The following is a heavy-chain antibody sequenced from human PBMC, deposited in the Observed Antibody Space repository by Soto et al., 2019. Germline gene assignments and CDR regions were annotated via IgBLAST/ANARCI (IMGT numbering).Heavy chain of an antibody. V-gene: IGHV5-10-1*01. CDR1: GYSFTSYW. CDR2: IDPSDSYT. CDR3: AIIIAAAGKDYYYYGMDV. D-gene: IGHD6-13*01. Sequence: GESLKISCKGSGYSFTSYWISWVRQMPGKCLEWMGRIDPSDSYTNYSPSFQGHVTISADKSISTAYLQWSSLKASDTAMYYCAIIIAAAGKDYYYYGMDVWGQGTTVTVSS. J-gene: IGHJ6*02.